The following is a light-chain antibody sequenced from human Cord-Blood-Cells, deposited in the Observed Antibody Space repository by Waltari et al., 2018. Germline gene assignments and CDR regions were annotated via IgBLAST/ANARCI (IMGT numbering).Light chain of an antibody. J-gene: IGKJ2*03. CDR1: QSGSSSY. CDR2: GAS. V-gene: IGKV3-20*01. Sequence: EIVLTQSPGTLYLSPGERATLSCRASQSGSSSYLAWYQQEPGQAPRLLIYGASSRATGIPDRFSGSGSGTDFTLTISRLEPEDCAVYYCQQDGSSPPYSFGQGTKLEIK. CDR3: QQDGSSPPYS.